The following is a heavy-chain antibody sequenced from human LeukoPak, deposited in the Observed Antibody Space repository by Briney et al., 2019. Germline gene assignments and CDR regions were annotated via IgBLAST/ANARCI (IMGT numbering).Heavy chain of an antibody. CDR1: GYTFTSYD. J-gene: IGHJ3*02. CDR3: ARGLLGYYDFWSGRHDAFDI. V-gene: IGHV1-8*01. D-gene: IGHD3-3*01. CDR2: MNPNSGNT. Sequence: ASVKVFCKASGYTFTSYDINWVRQATGQGLEWMGWMNPNSGNTGYAQKFQGRVTMTRNTSISTAYMELSSLRSEDTAVYYCARGLLGYYDFWSGRHDAFDIWGQGTMVTVSS.